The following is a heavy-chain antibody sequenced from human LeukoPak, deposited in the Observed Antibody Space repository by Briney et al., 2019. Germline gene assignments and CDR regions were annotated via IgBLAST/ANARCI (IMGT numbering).Heavy chain of an antibody. CDR2: IYYSGST. CDR3: ARDRNYYGSGVNWFDP. D-gene: IGHD3-10*01. V-gene: IGHV4-39*07. J-gene: IGHJ5*02. CDR1: GGSISSSSYY. Sequence: SETLSLTCPVSGGSISSSSYYWGWIRQPPGKGLEWIGSIYYSGSTYYNPSLKSRVTISVDTSKNQFSLKLSPVTAADTAVYYCARDRNYYGSGVNWFDPWGQGTLVTVSS.